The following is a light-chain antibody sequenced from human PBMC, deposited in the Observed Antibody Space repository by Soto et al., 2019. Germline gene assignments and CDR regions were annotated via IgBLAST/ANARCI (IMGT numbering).Light chain of an antibody. Sequence: DIQMTQSPSTLSASVGDRVIITCRASQSVSSWLAWYQQKPGKAPKLLIYDAASLQSGVPSRFSGSGSGTNFTLTINSLQPEDYATYYCQQSYNIQALTFGGGTKVEIK. V-gene: IGKV1-5*01. CDR1: QSVSSW. J-gene: IGKJ4*01. CDR3: QQSYNIQALT. CDR2: DAA.